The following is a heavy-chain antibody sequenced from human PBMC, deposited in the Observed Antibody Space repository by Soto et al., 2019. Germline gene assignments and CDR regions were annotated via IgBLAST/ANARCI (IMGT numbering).Heavy chain of an antibody. Sequence: QVHLQESGPRLVKPSETLSLTCDVSGDSISSYNWWTWVRQTPGKGLEWIGEVYHSGHTNYNPSLKSRVTISVDKSRNQFSLSLTSVTAADTAVYYCARREGDCRGGSCPYYHDWGQGTLVTASS. CDR2: VYHSGHT. J-gene: IGHJ4*02. CDR3: ARREGDCRGGSCPYYHD. D-gene: IGHD2-15*01. V-gene: IGHV4-4*02. CDR1: GDSISSYNW.